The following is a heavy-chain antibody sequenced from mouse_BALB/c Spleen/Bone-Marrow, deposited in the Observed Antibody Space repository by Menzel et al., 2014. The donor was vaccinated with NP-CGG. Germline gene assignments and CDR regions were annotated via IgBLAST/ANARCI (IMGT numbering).Heavy chain of an antibody. J-gene: IGHJ2*01. D-gene: IGHD2-3*01. V-gene: IGHV3-6*02. CDR2: ISYDGSN. Sequence: ESGPALVKPSQSLSLTCSVTGYSITSGYYWNWIRQFPGNKLEWMGYISYDGSNNYNPSLKNRISITRDTSKNQFFLKLNSVTTEDTATYYCARDWDGYYFDYWGQGTTLTVSS. CDR3: ARDWDGYYFDY. CDR1: GYSITSGYY.